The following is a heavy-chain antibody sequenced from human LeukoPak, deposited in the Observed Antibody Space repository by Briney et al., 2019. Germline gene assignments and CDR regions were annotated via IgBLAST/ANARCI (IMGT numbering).Heavy chain of an antibody. J-gene: IGHJ4*02. Sequence: GGSLRLSCAASGFIFSGYGMHWVRQAPGKGLQWVTFIRYEGSNKYYADSVKGRFTISRDNSKNTLYLQMNSLRVEDTAVYYCARESDVAAAGIDYWGQGTLVTVSS. V-gene: IGHV3-30*02. CDR2: IRYEGSNK. CDR3: ARESDVAAAGIDY. D-gene: IGHD6-13*01. CDR1: GFIFSGYG.